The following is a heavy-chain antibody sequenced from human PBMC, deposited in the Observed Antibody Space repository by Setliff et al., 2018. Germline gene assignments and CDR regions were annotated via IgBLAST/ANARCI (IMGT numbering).Heavy chain of an antibody. Sequence: GGSLRLSCEGPGFSFSSYGLHWVRQTPGKGLEWVAVISYDGSRKFHADSVKGRLTISRDNSKKTLYLQMNSLRGDDTAVYYCARWTARAVDDGGQGTLVTVSS. D-gene: IGHD6-6*01. CDR2: ISYDGSRK. CDR3: ARWTARAVDD. V-gene: IGHV3-30*03. CDR1: GFSFSSYG. J-gene: IGHJ4*02.